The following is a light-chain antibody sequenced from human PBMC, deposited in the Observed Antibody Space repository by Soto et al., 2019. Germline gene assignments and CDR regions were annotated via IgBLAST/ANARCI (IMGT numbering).Light chain of an antibody. V-gene: IGLV1-44*01. CDR1: NSNVGSNT. CDR3: AAWDDSLNAVV. CDR2: HNN. Sequence: QSVLTQPPSASGTPGQRVTISCSESNSNVGSNTVDWYQQLPGTAPKLLIYHNNQRPSGVPDRLSGSKSGTSASLAISGLQSEDEADYYCAAWDDSLNAVVFGGGTKLTVL. J-gene: IGLJ2*01.